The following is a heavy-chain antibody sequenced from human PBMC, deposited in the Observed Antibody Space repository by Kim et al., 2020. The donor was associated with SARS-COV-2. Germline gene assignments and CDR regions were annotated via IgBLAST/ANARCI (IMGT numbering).Heavy chain of an antibody. CDR1: GFTFSSYG. J-gene: IGHJ4*02. V-gene: IGHV3-33*01. CDR2: IWYDGSNK. Sequence: GGSLRLSCAASGFTFSSYGMHWVRQAPGKGLEWVAVIWYDGSNKYYADSVKGRFTISRDNSKNTLYLQMNSLRAEDTAVYYCASGSYYTGVDYWGQGTMVTVSS. D-gene: IGHD1-26*01. CDR3: ASGSYYTGVDY.